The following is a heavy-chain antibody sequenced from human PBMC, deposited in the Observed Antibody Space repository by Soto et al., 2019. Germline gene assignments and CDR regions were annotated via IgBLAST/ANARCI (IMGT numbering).Heavy chain of an antibody. CDR1: GFTFDDYA. D-gene: IGHD3-10*01. CDR3: AKDRSEGSAFDY. J-gene: IGHJ4*02. V-gene: IGHV3-9*01. Sequence: EVQLVESGGGLVQPGRSLRLSCAASGFTFDDYAMHWVRQLPGKGLEWVSGIRWNSGYIAYADSVKGRFTISSDNAKKFLSLQMNSLRTEDTAFYYCAKDRSEGSAFDYWGQGTLVTVSS. CDR2: IRWNSGYI.